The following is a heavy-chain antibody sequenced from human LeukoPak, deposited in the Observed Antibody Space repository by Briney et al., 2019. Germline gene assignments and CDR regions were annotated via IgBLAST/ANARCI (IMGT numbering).Heavy chain of an antibody. CDR1: GFTFSSYA. D-gene: IGHD3-22*01. Sequence: GGSLRLSCAASGFTFSSYAMHWVRQAPGKGLEWVAVISYDGSNKYYADSVKGRFTISRDNSKNTLYLQMNSLRAEDTAVYYCARSSDSGYSNFDYWGQGTLVTVSS. CDR3: ARSSDSGYSNFDY. J-gene: IGHJ4*02. V-gene: IGHV3-30-3*01. CDR2: ISYDGSNK.